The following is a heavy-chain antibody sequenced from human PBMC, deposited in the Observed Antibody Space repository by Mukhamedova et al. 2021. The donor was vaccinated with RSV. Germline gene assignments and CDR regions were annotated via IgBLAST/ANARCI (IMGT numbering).Heavy chain of an antibody. J-gene: IGHJ6*02. CDR3: ARDDWNYGGMDV. Sequence: KSRVTISVDTSKNQFSLKLSSVTAADTAVYYCARDDWNYGGMDVWGQGTTVTV. V-gene: IGHV4-30-2*04. D-gene: IGHD3-9*01.